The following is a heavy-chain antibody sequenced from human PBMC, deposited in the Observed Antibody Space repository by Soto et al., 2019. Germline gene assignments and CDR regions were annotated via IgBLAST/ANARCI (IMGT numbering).Heavy chain of an antibody. J-gene: IGHJ5*02. CDR1: GGTFSSYA. Sequence: PVKVSCKASGGTFSSYAISWVRQAPGQGLEWMGGIIPIFGTANYAQKFQGRVTITADESTSTAYMELSSLRSEDTAVYYCAREVGATLNWFDPWGQGTLVTVSS. CDR3: AREVGATLNWFDP. V-gene: IGHV1-69*13. D-gene: IGHD1-26*01. CDR2: IIPIFGTA.